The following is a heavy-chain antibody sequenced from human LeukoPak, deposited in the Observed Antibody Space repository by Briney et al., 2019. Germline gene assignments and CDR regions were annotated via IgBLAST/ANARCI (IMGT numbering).Heavy chain of an antibody. D-gene: IGHD3-9*01. CDR1: GFTFSAYW. J-gene: IGHJ1*01. V-gene: IGHV3-74*01. Sequence: GGSLRLSCAASGFTFSAYWMHWVRQAPGKGLVWVSRVKYDGSTTTYADSVKGRFTISRDNAKNILYLQMNSLRVEDTAVYYCARDLDWLLVGYWGQGTLVTVSS. CDR2: VKYDGSTT. CDR3: ARDLDWLLVGY.